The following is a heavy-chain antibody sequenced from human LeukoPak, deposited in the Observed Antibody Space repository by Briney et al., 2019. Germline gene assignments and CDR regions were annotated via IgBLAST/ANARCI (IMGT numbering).Heavy chain of an antibody. CDR2: ISSNSSYI. V-gene: IGHV3-21*01. CDR3: ARAAFYYDSSGYNY. CDR1: GFTFSSYS. Sequence: GGSLRLSCAASGFTFSSYSMNWVRQAPGKGLEWVSSISSNSSYIYYAHSVKGRFTISRDNAKNSLYLQMNSLRAEDTAVYYCARAAFYYDSSGYNYWGQGTLVTVSS. J-gene: IGHJ4*02. D-gene: IGHD3-22*01.